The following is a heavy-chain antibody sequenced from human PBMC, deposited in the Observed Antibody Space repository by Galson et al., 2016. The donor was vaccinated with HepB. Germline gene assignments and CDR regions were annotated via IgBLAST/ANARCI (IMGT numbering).Heavy chain of an antibody. J-gene: IGHJ6*02. D-gene: IGHD4-23*01. CDR3: ARDTRGFGGSLDV. V-gene: IGHV3-48*03. CDR2: ISTTGNAV. CDR1: GFLFENYQ. Sequence: SLRLSCAGSGFLFENYQMNWIRQAPGKGREWVSYISTTGNAVYYTDSVRGRFTVSRDNAKGSVSLQMSSLRPEDTATYYCARDTRGFGGSLDVWGQGTTVSVSS.